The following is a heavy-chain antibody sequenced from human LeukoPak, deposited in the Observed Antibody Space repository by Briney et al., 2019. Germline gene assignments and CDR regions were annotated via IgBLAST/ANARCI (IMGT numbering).Heavy chain of an antibody. CDR2: ISGSGGST. D-gene: IGHD3-10*01. CDR3: ARRFGQLLYPLDY. CDR1: GFTFSSYA. V-gene: IGHV3-23*01. Sequence: QSGGSLRLSCAASGFTFSSYAMSWVRQAPGKGLEWVSAISGSGGSTYYADSVKGRFTISRDNSKNPLYLQMDSLRAEDTAVYYCARRFGQLLYPLDYWGQGTLLTVSS. J-gene: IGHJ4*02.